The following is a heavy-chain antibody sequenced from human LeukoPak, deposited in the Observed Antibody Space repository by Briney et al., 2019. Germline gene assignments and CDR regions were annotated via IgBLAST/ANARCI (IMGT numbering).Heavy chain of an antibody. D-gene: IGHD3-22*01. CDR3: AKDRYYGNNDHHYESEK. V-gene: IGHV1-18*01. Sequence: ASVKVSCKASGYTFTSYGISWVRQAPGQGLEWMGWISAYNGNTNYAQKLQGRVTMTTDTSTSTAYMELRSLRSDDTAVYYCAKDRYYGNNDHHYESEKWGQGTLVTVSS. CDR2: ISAYNGNT. CDR1: GYTFTSYG. J-gene: IGHJ4*02.